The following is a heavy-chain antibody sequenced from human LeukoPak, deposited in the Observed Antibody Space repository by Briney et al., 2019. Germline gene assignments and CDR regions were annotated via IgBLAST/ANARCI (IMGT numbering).Heavy chain of an antibody. CDR3: ARDNDYHDSSGYYSLRAFDI. V-gene: IGHV4-4*07. CDR2: VYSSGST. CDR1: GGSINSYY. Sequence: SETLSLTCTVSGGSINSYYWSWIRRPAGKGLEWMGRVYSSGSTNYNPSLKSRVTISVDTSKNQFSLKLISVTAADTAVYYCARDNDYHDSSGYYSLRAFDIWGQGTMVTVSS. J-gene: IGHJ3*02. D-gene: IGHD3-22*01.